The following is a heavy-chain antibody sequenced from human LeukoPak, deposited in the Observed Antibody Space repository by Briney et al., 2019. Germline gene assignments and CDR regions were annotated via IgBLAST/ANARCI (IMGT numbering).Heavy chain of an antibody. CDR2: IKQDGSEK. CDR1: GFTFSSYW. J-gene: IGHJ3*02. CDR3: AKKTRWLQYAFDI. V-gene: IGHV3-7*01. D-gene: IGHD5-24*01. Sequence: PGGSLRLSCAASGFTFSSYWMNWVRQAPGKGLEWVANIKQDGSEKYCVDSVKGRFTISRDNAKNSLYLQMNSLRAEDTAVYYCAKKTRWLQYAFDIWGQGTMVTVSS.